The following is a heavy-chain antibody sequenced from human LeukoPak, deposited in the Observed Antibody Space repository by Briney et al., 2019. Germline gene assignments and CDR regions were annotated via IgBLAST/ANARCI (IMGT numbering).Heavy chain of an antibody. J-gene: IGHJ3*02. CDR1: GYSISSGYY. V-gene: IGHV4-38-2*02. Sequence: SETLSLTCTVSGYSISSGYYWGWIRQPPGKGLEWIGSIYHSGSTYYNPSLKSRVTISVDTSKNQFSLKLSSVTAADTAVYYCARNIRIAAAAPAFDIWGQGTMVTVSS. CDR3: ARNIRIAAAAPAFDI. CDR2: IYHSGST. D-gene: IGHD6-13*01.